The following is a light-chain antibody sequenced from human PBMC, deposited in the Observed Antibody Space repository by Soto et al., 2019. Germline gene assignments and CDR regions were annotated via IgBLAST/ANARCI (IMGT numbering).Light chain of an antibody. V-gene: IGKV1-27*01. CDR2: AAS. Sequence: DIQMTQSPSSLSASVGDRVTITCRASQGINNFVAWYQQKPGEVPKLLIYAASTLQSGVPSRFSGSGFGTDFVLTISSLELADVATYYCQKYDSVPLTFGGGTRVEIK. CDR1: QGINNF. CDR3: QKYDSVPLT. J-gene: IGKJ4*01.